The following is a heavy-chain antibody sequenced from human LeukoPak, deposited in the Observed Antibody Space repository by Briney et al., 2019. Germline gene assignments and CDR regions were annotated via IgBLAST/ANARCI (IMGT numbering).Heavy chain of an antibody. CDR1: GFTFSGSA. J-gene: IGHJ6*03. V-gene: IGHV3-73*01. Sequence: GGSLRLSCAASGFTFSGSAMHWVRQASGKGLEWVGRIRSKANSYATAYAASVKGSFTISRDDSNNTVYLQMNSLKTEDTAVYYCTRHFAAVAATPYYYYYYMDVWGKGTTVTVSS. D-gene: IGHD2-15*01. CDR2: IRSKANSYAT. CDR3: TRHFAAVAATPYYYYYYMDV.